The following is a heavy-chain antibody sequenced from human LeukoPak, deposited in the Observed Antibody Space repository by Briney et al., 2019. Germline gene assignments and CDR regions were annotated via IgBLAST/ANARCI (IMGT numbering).Heavy chain of an antibody. CDR2: IYPGDSDT. V-gene: IGHV5-51*01. J-gene: IGHJ4*02. CDR3: ARHGPGGCSSTSCSHFDY. Sequence: GESLKISCKGSGYSFTSYWIAWVRQMPGKGLEWMGIIYPGDSDTTYSPSFQGQVTISADKSISTAYLQWSSLKASDTAMYYCARHGPGGCSSTSCSHFDYWGQGTLVTVSS. D-gene: IGHD2-2*01. CDR1: GYSFTSYW.